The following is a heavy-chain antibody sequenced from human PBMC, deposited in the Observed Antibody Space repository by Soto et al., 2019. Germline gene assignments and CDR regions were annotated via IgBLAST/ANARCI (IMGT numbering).Heavy chain of an antibody. CDR2: INHSGTT. D-gene: IGHD3-9*01. J-gene: IGHJ6*03. Sequence: QVHLEQWGAGLLTPSETLSLTCAVYGGSLSGYYWSWVRQSPGKGLEWFGEINHSGTTNYNPSLKTRVTISADTSKHQFSLRLSSVTAADSAVYYCASYHYLDLWTGSRHYMDVWGRGTTVTVSS. V-gene: IGHV4-34*01. CDR3: ASYHYLDLWTGSRHYMDV. CDR1: GGSLSGYY.